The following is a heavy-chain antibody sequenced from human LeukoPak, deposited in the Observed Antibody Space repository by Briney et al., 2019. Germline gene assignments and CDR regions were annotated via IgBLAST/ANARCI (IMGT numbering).Heavy chain of an antibody. V-gene: IGHV1-2*02. CDR1: GYTFTGYY. CDR2: INPNSGGT. CDR3: ARDRGTTVTTFDY. J-gene: IGHJ4*02. Sequence: ASVKVSCKASGYTFTGYYMHWVRQAPGQGLEWMGWINPNSGGTNYAQKFQGRVTMTRDTSTSTVYMELSSLRSEDTAVYYCARDRGTTVTTFDYWGQRTLVTVSS. D-gene: IGHD4-17*01.